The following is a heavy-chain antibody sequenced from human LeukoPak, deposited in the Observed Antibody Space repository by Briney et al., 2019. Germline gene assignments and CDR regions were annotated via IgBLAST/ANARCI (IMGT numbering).Heavy chain of an antibody. V-gene: IGHV3-23*01. J-gene: IGHJ4*02. D-gene: IGHD3-3*01. CDR1: GFTFSSYA. CDR3: AKDSITIFGVVIIREGYFDY. Sequence: PGGSLRLSCAASGFTFSSYAMSWVRQAPGKGLEWASAISGSGGSTYYAGSVKGRFTISRDNSKNTLYLQMNSLRAEDTAVYYCAKDSITIFGVVIIREGYFDYWGQGTLVTVSS. CDR2: ISGSGGST.